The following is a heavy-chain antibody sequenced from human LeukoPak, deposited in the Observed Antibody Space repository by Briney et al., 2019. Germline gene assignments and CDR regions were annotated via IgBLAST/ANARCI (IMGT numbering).Heavy chain of an antibody. V-gene: IGHV4-39*07. D-gene: IGHD6-13*01. Sequence: SETLSLTCTVSGGSISSSSYYWGWIRQPPGKGLEWIGSIYYSGSTYYNPSLKSRVTISVDTSKNQFSLKLSSVTAADTAVYYCASPEYSSSWYFAFDIWGQGTMVTVSS. J-gene: IGHJ3*02. CDR2: IYYSGST. CDR3: ASPEYSSSWYFAFDI. CDR1: GGSISSSSYY.